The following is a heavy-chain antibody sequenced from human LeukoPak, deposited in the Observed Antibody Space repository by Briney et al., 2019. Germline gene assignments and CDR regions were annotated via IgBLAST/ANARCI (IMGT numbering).Heavy chain of an antibody. J-gene: IGHJ1*01. V-gene: IGHV3-48*01. D-gene: IGHD3-22*01. CDR2: ISSSSSTI. CDR1: GFTFSSYS. Sequence: PGGSLRLSCAASGFTFSSYSMNWVRQAPGKGLEWVSYISSSSSTIYYADSVKGRFTISRDNSKNTMYLQMNSLRAGDTAVYYCARSYYYHSSGYYCWGQGTLVTVSS. CDR3: ARSYYYHSSGYYC.